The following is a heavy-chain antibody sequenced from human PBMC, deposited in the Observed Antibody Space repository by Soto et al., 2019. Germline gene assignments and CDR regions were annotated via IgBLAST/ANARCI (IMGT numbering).Heavy chain of an antibody. J-gene: IGHJ4*02. Sequence: QVQLVQSGAEVKKPGASVKVSCKASGYTFTSYGISWVRQAPGQGLEWMGWISAYNGNTNYAQKLQGRVNMTTDPSTSTAYMELRSLRSDDTAVYYCARATFIAVAGTGYFDYWGQGTLVTVSS. V-gene: IGHV1-18*01. CDR2: ISAYNGNT. CDR1: GYTFTSYG. CDR3: ARATFIAVAGTGYFDY. D-gene: IGHD6-19*01.